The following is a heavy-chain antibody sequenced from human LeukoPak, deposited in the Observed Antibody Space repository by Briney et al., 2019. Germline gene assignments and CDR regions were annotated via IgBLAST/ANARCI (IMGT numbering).Heavy chain of an antibody. V-gene: IGHV4-30-4*01. CDR2: IYYSGST. D-gene: IGHD2-15*01. CDR3: ARVLGRVPYPLPRAFDI. CDR1: GGSISSGDYY. Sequence: SETLSLTCTVSGGSISSGDYYWSWIRQPPGKGLEWIGYIYYSGSTYCNPSLKSRVTISVDTSKNQFSLKLSSVTAADTAVYYCARVLGRVPYPLPRAFDIWGQGTMVTVSS. J-gene: IGHJ3*02.